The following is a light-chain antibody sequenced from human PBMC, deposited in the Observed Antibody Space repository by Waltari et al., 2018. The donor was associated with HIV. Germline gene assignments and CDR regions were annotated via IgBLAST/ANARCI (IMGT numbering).Light chain of an antibody. V-gene: IGLV8-61*01. CDR1: SGSVSTNYY. CDR3: ALYMSSGISV. J-gene: IGLJ3*02. Sequence: QTVVTQEPSFSVSPGGTVTLTCALSSGSVSTNYYPSWYQQTPGQAPRTLIYNTNTRSSGVPDRFSGSVLGNKAALTITGAQADDESDYYCALYMSSGISVFGGGIKLTVL. CDR2: NTN.